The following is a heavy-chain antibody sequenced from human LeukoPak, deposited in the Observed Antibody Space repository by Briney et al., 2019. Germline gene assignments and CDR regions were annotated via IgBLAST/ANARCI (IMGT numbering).Heavy chain of an antibody. CDR2: IYYSGST. CDR3: ARDRGYGGFDY. D-gene: IGHD5-12*01. J-gene: IGHJ4*02. CDR1: GGSISSYY. V-gene: IGHV4-59*01. Sequence: PSETLSLTCTVSGGSISSYYWSWIPQPPGKGLEWIGYIYYSGSTNYNPSLKSRVTISVDTSKNQFSLKLSSVTAADTAVYYCARDRGYGGFDYWGQGTLVTVSS.